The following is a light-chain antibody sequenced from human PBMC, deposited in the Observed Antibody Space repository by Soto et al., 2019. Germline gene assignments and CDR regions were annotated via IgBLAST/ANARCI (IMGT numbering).Light chain of an antibody. V-gene: IGLV1-44*01. J-gene: IGLJ1*01. CDR3: ATWHDSFDV. CDR1: TSAIGTNA. Sequence: QSVLTQPPSASGTPGQTVIVSCSGSTSAIGTNAVNWFQHLPGAAPKLLIYTNNQRPSGVPDRFSASKSGTSASLAISWLQSEDEADYYCATWHDSFDVFGTGTKLTVL. CDR2: TNN.